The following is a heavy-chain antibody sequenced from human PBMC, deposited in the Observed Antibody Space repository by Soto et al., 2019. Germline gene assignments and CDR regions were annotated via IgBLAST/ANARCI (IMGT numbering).Heavy chain of an antibody. CDR3: ARDYYYDSSGSGWYFDL. Sequence: QVQLQESGPGLVKPSQTLSLTCTVSGGSISSGGYYWSWIRQHPGKGLEWIGYIYYSGSTYYNPSLKSRVTISVDTSKNQFSLKLSSVTAADMAVYYCARDYYYDSSGSGWYFDLWGRGTLVTVSS. D-gene: IGHD3-22*01. V-gene: IGHV4-31*03. CDR2: IYYSGST. J-gene: IGHJ2*01. CDR1: GGSISSGGYY.